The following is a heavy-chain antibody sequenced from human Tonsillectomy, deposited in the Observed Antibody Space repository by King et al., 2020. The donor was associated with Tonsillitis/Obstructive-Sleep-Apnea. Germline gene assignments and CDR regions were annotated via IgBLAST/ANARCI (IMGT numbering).Heavy chain of an antibody. J-gene: IGHJ4*02. CDR3: ARAALPYCCGGSCYSHFDY. CDR2: IIPIFGTV. CDR1: GGTFSSYA. D-gene: IGHD2-15*01. Sequence: QLVQSGAEVKKPGSSVKVSCKASGGTFSSYAISWVRQAPGQGLEWMGGIIPIFGTVNYAQKFQGRVTITADESTSTAYMELSSLRSEDTAVYYCARAALPYCCGGSCYSHFDYWGQGTLVTVSS. V-gene: IGHV1-69*01.